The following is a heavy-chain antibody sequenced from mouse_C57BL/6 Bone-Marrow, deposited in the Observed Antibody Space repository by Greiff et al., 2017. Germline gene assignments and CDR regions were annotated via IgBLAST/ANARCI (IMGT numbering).Heavy chain of an antibody. J-gene: IGHJ4*01. CDR2: IDPEDGET. CDR1: GFNFKDYY. CDR3: TGGDYVDAMDY. D-gene: IGHD2-13*01. V-gene: IGHV14-2*01. Sequence: EVQLQQSVPELVKPGASVKLSCTASGFNFKDYYMHWVKQRTEQGLEWIGRIDPEDGETKYAPKFQGKATLTADTSSNTAYLQLSSLTSEDTSVYYCTGGDYVDAMDYWGEGTTFNVSS.